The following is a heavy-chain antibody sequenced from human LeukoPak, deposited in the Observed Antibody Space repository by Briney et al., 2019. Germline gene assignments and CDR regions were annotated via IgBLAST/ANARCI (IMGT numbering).Heavy chain of an antibody. CDR2: ISWDGGST. CDR3: AKDKGERQKPTYYYYYGMDV. J-gene: IGHJ6*02. D-gene: IGHD1-14*01. CDR1: GFTFSSYA. Sequence: PGGSLRLSCAASGFTFSSYAMSWVRQAPGKGLEWVSLISWDGGSTYYADSVKGRFTISRDNSKNSLYLQMNSLRTEDTALYYCAKDKGERQKPTYYYYYGMDVWGQGTTVTVSS. V-gene: IGHV3-43*01.